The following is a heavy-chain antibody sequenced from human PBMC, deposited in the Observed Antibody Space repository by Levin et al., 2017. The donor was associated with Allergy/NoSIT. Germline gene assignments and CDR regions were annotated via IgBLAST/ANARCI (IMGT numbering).Heavy chain of an antibody. CDR2: IKSKSDGGTT. J-gene: IGHJ3*02. Sequence: GESLKISCAASGFTFSNAWMSWVRQAPGKGLEWVGRIKSKSDGGTTDYTAPVKGRFTISGDDSKNTLYLQMNSLKTEDTAVYYCTTAQFGLGAFDIWGQGTMVTVSS. V-gene: IGHV3-15*01. CDR1: GFTFSNAW. CDR3: TTAQFGLGAFDI. D-gene: IGHD3-16*01.